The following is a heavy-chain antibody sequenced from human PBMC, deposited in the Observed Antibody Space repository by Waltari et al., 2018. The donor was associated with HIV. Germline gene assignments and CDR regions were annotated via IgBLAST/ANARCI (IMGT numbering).Heavy chain of an antibody. CDR1: GFTFSSYA. V-gene: IGHV3-23*01. J-gene: IGHJ4*02. CDR2: ISGSGGST. Sequence: EVQLLESGGGLVQPGGSLRLSCVASGFTFSSYAMNWVRQAPGKGLEWVSAISGSGGSTYYADSVKGRFTISRDNSKNTLYLQMNSLRAEDTAVFYCAKDPDPYYDFWSGYFPGYFDYWGQGTPVTDSS. D-gene: IGHD3-3*01. CDR3: AKDPDPYYDFWSGYFPGYFDY.